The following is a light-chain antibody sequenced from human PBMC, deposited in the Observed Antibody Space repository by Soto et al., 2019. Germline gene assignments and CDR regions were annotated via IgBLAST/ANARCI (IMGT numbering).Light chain of an antibody. J-gene: IGKJ2*01. V-gene: IGKV3-15*01. CDR1: QSVSSN. CDR3: QQYNNWPYT. CDR2: GAS. Sequence: EIVMTQSPATLSVSPGERATLSCRASQSVSSNLAWYQQKPGQAPRLLIYGASTRATGIPARFSGSGSVTEFTLTISSLQSEDFAVYYCQQYNNWPYTFGQGTKLQIQ.